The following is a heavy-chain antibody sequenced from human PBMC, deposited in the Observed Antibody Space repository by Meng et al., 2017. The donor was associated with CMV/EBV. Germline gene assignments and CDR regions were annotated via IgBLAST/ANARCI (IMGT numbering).Heavy chain of an antibody. CDR1: GFTFSSYG. V-gene: IGHV3-30*02. Sequence: GGSLRLSCAASGFTFSSYGMHWVRQAPGKGLEWVAVIWYDGSNKYYADSVKGQFTISRDNSKNTLYLQMNSLRAEDTAVYYCAKGATKYDFWSGPFQHWGQGTLVTVSS. CDR2: IWYDGSNK. J-gene: IGHJ1*01. CDR3: AKGATKYDFWSGPFQH. D-gene: IGHD3-3*01.